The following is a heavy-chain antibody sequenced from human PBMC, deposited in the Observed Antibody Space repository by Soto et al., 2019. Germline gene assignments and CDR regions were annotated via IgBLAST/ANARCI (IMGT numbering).Heavy chain of an antibody. CDR3: ARGSDFWSGYYSYYYYYMDV. J-gene: IGHJ6*03. CDR1: GFTFSSYG. CDR2: IWYDGSNK. Sequence: GGSLRLSCAASGFTFSSYGMHWVRQAPGKGLEWVAVIWYDGSNKYYADSVKGRFTISRDNSKNTLYLQMNSLRAEDTAVYYSARGSDFWSGYYSYYYYYMDVWGKGTTVTVSS. V-gene: IGHV3-33*01. D-gene: IGHD3-3*01.